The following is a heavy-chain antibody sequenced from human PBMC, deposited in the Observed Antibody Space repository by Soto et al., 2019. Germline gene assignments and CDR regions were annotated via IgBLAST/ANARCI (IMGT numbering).Heavy chain of an antibody. D-gene: IGHD3-3*01. CDR3: AKARAQYYDFWSGYPVDY. CDR1: GFTFSSYA. V-gene: IGHV3-23*01. Sequence: GGSLRLSCAASGFTFSSYAMTWVRQAPGKGLEWVSAISGSGGSTYYADSVKGRFTISRDNSKNTLYLQMNSLRAEDTAVYYCAKARAQYYDFWSGYPVDYWGQGTLVTVSS. J-gene: IGHJ4*02. CDR2: ISGSGGST.